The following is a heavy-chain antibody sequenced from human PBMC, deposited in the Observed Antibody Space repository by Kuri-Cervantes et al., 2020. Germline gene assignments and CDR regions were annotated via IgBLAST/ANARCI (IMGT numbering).Heavy chain of an antibody. J-gene: IGHJ3*02. CDR3: LRAFDI. Sequence: GESLKISCAASGFTFSSYSMNWVRQAPGKGLEWVGFIRSKAYGGTTEYAASVKGRFTISRDDSKSIAYLQMNSLKTEDTAVYYCLRAFDIWGQGTMVTVSS. V-gene: IGHV3-49*04. CDR1: GFTFSSYS. CDR2: IRSKAYGGTT.